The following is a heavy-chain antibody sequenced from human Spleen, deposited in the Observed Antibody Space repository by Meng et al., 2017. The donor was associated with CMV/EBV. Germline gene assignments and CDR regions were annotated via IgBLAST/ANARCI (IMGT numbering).Heavy chain of an antibody. J-gene: IGHJ6*02. Sequence: ASVKVSCKASGYTFTSYYMHWVRQAPGQGLEWMGWISGRRGDTNFAQKFQDRLTMTTDTSTSTAYMELRSLKSDDTAVYYCARALQYYFDSSGYHLAVWGQGTTVTVSS. CDR2: ISGRRGDT. D-gene: IGHD3-22*01. CDR1: GYTFTSYY. V-gene: IGHV1-18*04. CDR3: ARALQYYFDSSGYHLAV.